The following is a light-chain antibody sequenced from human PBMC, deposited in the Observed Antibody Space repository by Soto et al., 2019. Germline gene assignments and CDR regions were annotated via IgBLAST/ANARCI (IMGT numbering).Light chain of an antibody. CDR2: DAS. CDR1: RSISTY. V-gene: IGKV3-11*01. J-gene: IGKJ4*01. CDR3: QHRYNWPLT. Sequence: ETVLTQSPATLSLSPGERATLSCRASRSISTYLAWYQQKPGQAPRLLIYDASNRASGIPARFTGSGSGTDFTLTIDTLEPEDFAIYYCQHRYNWPLTFGAGTKVDIK.